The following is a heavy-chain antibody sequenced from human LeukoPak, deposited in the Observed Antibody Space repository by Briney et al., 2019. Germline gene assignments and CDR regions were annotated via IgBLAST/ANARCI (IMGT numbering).Heavy chain of an antibody. CDR3: TTCGYSGYDSNY. V-gene: IGHV3-15*01. J-gene: IGHJ4*02. CDR1: GGSISSYY. D-gene: IGHD5-12*01. CDR2: IKRKTVGGTT. Sequence: ETLSLTCTVSGGSISSYYWSWIRQPPGKGLEWVGRIKRKTVGGTTDYAAPVKGRFTISRDDSKDTLYLQMNSLIIADTGVYYCTTCGYSGYDSNYWGQGVLVTVSS.